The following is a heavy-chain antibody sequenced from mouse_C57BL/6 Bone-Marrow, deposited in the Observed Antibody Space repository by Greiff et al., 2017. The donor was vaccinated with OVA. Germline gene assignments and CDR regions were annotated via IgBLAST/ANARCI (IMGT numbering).Heavy chain of an antibody. D-gene: IGHD1-1*01. J-gene: IGHJ1*03. Sequence: LVESGAELARPGASVKLSCKASGYTFTSYGISWVKQRTGQGLEWIGEIYPRSGNTYYNEKFKGKATLTADKSSSTAYMELRSLTSEDSAVYFCARSGTTVVRYFDVWGTGTTVTVSS. CDR3: ARSGTTVVRYFDV. CDR1: GYTFTSYG. V-gene: IGHV1-81*01. CDR2: IYPRSGNT.